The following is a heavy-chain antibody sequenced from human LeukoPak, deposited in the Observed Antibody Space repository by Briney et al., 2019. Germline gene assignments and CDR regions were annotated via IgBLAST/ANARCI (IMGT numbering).Heavy chain of an antibody. CDR3: ARDQYTSSPGGFDY. D-gene: IGHD6-6*01. CDR1: GFTFSSYE. Sequence: PGGSLRLSCAASGFTFSSYEMNWVRQAPGKGLEWVSYISSSGSTIYYADSVKGRFTISRDNAKNSLYLQMNSLRAEDTAVYYCARDQYTSSPGGFDYWGQGTLVTVSS. V-gene: IGHV3-48*03. CDR2: ISSSGSTI. J-gene: IGHJ4*02.